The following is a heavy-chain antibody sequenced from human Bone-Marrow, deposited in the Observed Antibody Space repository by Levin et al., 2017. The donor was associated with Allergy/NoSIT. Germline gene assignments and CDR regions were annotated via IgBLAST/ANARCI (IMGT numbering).Heavy chain of an antibody. CDR1: GGSISSSNW. CDR2: IYHSGST. Sequence: SETLSLTCAVSGGSISSSNWWTWVRQPPGKGPEWIGEIYHSGSTNYNPSLKSRVTISVDKSKNQFSLKLSSVTAADTAVYYCSRAEGGCSRTSYKFDPWGQGTLVTVSS. J-gene: IGHJ5*02. D-gene: IGHD2-2*01. V-gene: IGHV4-4*02. CDR3: SRAEGGCSRTSYKFDP.